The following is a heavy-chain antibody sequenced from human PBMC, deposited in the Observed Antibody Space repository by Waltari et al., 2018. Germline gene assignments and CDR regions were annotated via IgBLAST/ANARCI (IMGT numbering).Heavy chain of an antibody. J-gene: IGHJ3*02. CDR1: GFTFSGSA. CDR2: IRSKANSYAT. V-gene: IGHV3-73*02. Sequence: EVQLVESGGGLVQPGGSLKLSCAASGFTFSGSAMHWVRQASGKGLEWVGRIRSKANSYATAYAASVKGRFTISRDDSKNTAYLQMNSLKTEDTAVYYCARTLWSDAFDIWGQGTMVTVSS. CDR3: ARTLWSDAFDI. D-gene: IGHD3-10*01.